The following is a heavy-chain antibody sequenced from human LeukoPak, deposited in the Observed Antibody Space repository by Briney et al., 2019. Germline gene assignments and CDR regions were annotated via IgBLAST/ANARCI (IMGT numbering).Heavy chain of an antibody. CDR2: ISGSGGST. CDR3: AKLDGGYCSGGSCQAAGYYYYMGV. V-gene: IGHV3-23*01. CDR1: GFTFSSYA. Sequence: PGGSLRLSCAASGFTFSSYAMSWVRQAPGKGLEWVSAISGSGGSTYYADSVKGRFTISRDNSKNTLYLQMNSLRAEDTAVYYCAKLDGGYCSGGSCQAAGYYYYMGVWGKGTTVTVSS. D-gene: IGHD2-15*01. J-gene: IGHJ6*03.